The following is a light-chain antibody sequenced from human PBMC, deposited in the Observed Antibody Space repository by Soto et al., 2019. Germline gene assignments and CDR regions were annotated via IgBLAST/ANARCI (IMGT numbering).Light chain of an antibody. CDR3: QQRSNWPPEGS. V-gene: IGKV3-11*01. CDR2: DAS. Sequence: EIVLTQSPATLSLSPGERATLSCRASQSVSSYLAWYQQKPGQAPMLLIYDASNRATGIPDRFSGSGSGTDFTLTISSLEPEDFAVYYGQQRSNWPPEGSFGQGTKLEIK. CDR1: QSVSSY. J-gene: IGKJ2*01.